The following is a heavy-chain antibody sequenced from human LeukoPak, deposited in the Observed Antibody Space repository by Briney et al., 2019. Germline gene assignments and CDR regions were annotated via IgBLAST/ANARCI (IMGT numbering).Heavy chain of an antibody. J-gene: IGHJ6*02. D-gene: IGHD6-13*01. CDR3: AKMSSSWTYYYGMDV. CDR1: GFIFNTYA. CDR2: ITGSGGST. Sequence: GGSLRLSCTASGFIFNTYAMNWVRQAPGKGLEWVSSITGSGGSTYYADSVKGRFTISRDNSRTTLYLQMMSLRAEDTAVYYCAKMSSSWTYYYGMDVWGQGTTVTVSS. V-gene: IGHV3-23*01.